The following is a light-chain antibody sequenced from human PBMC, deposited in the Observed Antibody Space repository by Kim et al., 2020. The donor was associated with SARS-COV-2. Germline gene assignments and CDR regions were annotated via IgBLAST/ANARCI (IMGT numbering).Light chain of an antibody. J-gene: IGKJ1*01. CDR3: QQFNNWPPWT. V-gene: IGKV3-15*01. CDR1: QSVSTN. CDR2: GAS. Sequence: SPGERATLSCRASQSVSTNVAWFQQKPGQAPRLLIYGASTRATGIPARFSGSGSGTEFTLTISSRQSEDFAVYYCQQFNNWPPWTFGQGTKVDIK.